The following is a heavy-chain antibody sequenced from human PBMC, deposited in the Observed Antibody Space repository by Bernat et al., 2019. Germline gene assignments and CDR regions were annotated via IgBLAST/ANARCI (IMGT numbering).Heavy chain of an antibody. CDR3: AALASGYLINPEGDFDY. Sequence: QVQLVESGGGVVQPGRSLRLSCAASGFTFSSYGMHWVRQAPGKGLEWVAVISYDGSNKYYADSVKGRFTISRDNSKNTLYLQMNSLRAEDTAVYYCAALASGYLINPEGDFDYWGQGTLVTVSS. CDR2: ISYDGSNK. V-gene: IGHV3-30*19. D-gene: IGHD3-3*01. J-gene: IGHJ4*02. CDR1: GFTFSSYG.